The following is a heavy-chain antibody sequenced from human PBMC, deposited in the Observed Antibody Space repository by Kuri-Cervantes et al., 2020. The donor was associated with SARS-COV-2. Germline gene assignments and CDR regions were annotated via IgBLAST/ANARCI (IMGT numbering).Heavy chain of an antibody. Sequence: SETLSLTCTVSGYSISSGYYWGWIRQPPGKGLEWIGSIYHSGSTYCNPSLKSRVTMSVDSSKNQFSLKLSSVTAADTAVYYCARATSRPAIAAAGYFDSWGQGILVTVSS. CDR3: ARATSRPAIAAAGYFDS. J-gene: IGHJ4*02. CDR1: GYSISSGYY. D-gene: IGHD6-25*01. V-gene: IGHV4-38-2*02. CDR2: IYHSGST.